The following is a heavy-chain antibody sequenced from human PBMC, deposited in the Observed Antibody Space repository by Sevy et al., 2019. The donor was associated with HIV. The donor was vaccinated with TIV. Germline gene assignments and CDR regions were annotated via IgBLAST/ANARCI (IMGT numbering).Heavy chain of an antibody. J-gene: IGHJ4*02. V-gene: IGHV3-7*01. D-gene: IGHD4-17*01. CDR1: GFTFSRYW. Sequence: GGSLRLSCAASGFTFSRYWMSWVRQAPGKGLEWVANIKKDGSEKYYVDSVKGRFTISRDNAKNSLYLQMNSLRAEDTAVYYCARDLPPSATTVAHFDCWGQGTLVTVSS. CDR3: ARDLPPSATTVAHFDC. CDR2: IKKDGSEK.